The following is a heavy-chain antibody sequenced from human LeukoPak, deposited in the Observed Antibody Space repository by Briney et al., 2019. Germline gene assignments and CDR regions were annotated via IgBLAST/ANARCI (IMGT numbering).Heavy chain of an antibody. J-gene: IGHJ3*02. V-gene: IGHV3-33*01. CDR3: ARVSHTARDQDAPAFEI. Sequence: GGSLRLSCAASAFTFSSYGMHWVRQAPGNGLEWGTIIWYDGSNKYHTHSVKGRITIARDNSKNTLYLKMNGFRAEDTAGYYCARVSHTARDQDAPAFEIWGQGTMVTVSS. CDR1: AFTFSSYG. D-gene: IGHD5-18*01. CDR2: IWYDGSNK.